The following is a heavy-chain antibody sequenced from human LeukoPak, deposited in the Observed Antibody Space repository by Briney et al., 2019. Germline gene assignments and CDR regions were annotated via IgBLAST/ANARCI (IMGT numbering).Heavy chain of an antibody. CDR1: GFTFSDYY. V-gene: IGHV3-11*01. CDR2: ISGSGSTI. D-gene: IGHD3-16*02. J-gene: IGHJ4*02. CDR3: ARDCYDYVWGSYRYTGFDY. Sequence: GGSLRLSCAASGFTFSDYYMSWIRQAPGKGLEWVSYISGSGSTIYYADSVKGRFTISRDNDKNSLYLQMNSLRAEDTAVYYCARDCYDYVWGSYRYTGFDYWGQGTLVTVSS.